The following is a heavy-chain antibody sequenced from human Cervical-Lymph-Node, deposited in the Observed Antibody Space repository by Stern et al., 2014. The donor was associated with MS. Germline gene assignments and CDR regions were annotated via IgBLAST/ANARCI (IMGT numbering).Heavy chain of an antibody. CDR3: ARGRRAAD. D-gene: IGHD2-15*01. Sequence: EVQLVQSGGGLVQPGESLRLSCVASGFTFSSFWLTRVRQAPGKGLEWVANINQDGSERNYVGSVEGRFTISRDNAKNSLYLQMSSLRAEDTAVYYCARGRRAADWGQGTLVTVSS. J-gene: IGHJ4*02. CDR1: GFTFSSFW. V-gene: IGHV3-7*01. CDR2: INQDGSER.